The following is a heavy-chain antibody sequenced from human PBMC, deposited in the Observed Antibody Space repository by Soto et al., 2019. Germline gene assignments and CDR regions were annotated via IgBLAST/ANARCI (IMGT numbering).Heavy chain of an antibody. Sequence: EVLLVESGGGLVQPGGSLRLSCAASGFSVSNNYMSWVRQAPGKGLEWVSLIYSGGNTYHADSVKGRFSISRDNSENTLDLQLNSLRAEDTAVYYCARMWCRGGSCKGDAFDIWGQGTMVTVSS. D-gene: IGHD2-15*01. CDR3: ARMWCRGGSCKGDAFDI. CDR1: GFSVSNNY. J-gene: IGHJ3*02. CDR2: IYSGGNT. V-gene: IGHV3-66*01.